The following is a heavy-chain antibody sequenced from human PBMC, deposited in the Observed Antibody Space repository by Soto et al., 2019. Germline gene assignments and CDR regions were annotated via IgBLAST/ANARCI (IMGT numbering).Heavy chain of an antibody. CDR1: GDSISTNSYS. CDR2: FYYSGST. D-gene: IGHD1-26*01. Sequence: SETLSLTCTVSGDSISTNSYSWGWIRQPPGQGLEWIGLFYYSGSTHYNPSLKSRLTVSVDTSKNQFSLKVSSVTAADTAVYYCARVSGSYYYGMDVWGQGTTVTVSS. V-gene: IGHV4-39*07. CDR3: ARVSGSYYYGMDV. J-gene: IGHJ6*02.